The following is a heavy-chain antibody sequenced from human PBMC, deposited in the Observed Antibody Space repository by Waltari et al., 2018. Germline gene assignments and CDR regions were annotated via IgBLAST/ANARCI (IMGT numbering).Heavy chain of an antibody. Sequence: QVQLQESGPGLVKPSETLSLTCAVSGDSITSASYWGWIRPPPGKGLEWIGYVSHFGSSSYNPALKSRVTMSVDTSKRQFSLNLSSVTAADTAVYYCARHESAHYGGFDSWGRGTLVTVSA. D-gene: IGHD4-17*01. V-gene: IGHV4-38-2*01. J-gene: IGHJ4*02. CDR3: ARHESAHYGGFDS. CDR2: VSHFGSS. CDR1: GDSITSASY.